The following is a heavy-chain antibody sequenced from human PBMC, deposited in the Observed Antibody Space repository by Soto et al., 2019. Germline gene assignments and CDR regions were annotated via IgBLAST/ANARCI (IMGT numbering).Heavy chain of an antibody. D-gene: IGHD3-3*01. CDR1: GGSISSGDYY. Sequence: PSETLSLTCTVSGGSISSGDYYWSWIRQPPGKGLEWIGYIYYSGSTYYNPSLKSRVTISVDTSKNQFSLKLSSVTAADPAVYYCARPNDFWSGYYIWGQGTLVTVSS. V-gene: IGHV4-30-4*01. CDR3: ARPNDFWSGYYI. CDR2: IYYSGST. J-gene: IGHJ4*02.